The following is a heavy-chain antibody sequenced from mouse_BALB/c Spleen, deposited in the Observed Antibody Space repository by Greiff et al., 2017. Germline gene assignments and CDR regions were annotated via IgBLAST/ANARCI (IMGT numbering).Heavy chain of an antibody. J-gene: IGHJ4*01. CDR3: ARGDRGLAMDY. D-gene: IGHD2-14*01. V-gene: IGHV14-3*02. Sequence: EVQLQESGAELVKPGASVKLSCTASGFNIKDTYMHWVKQRPEQGLEWIGRIDPANGNTKYDPKFQGKATITADTSSNTAYLQLSSLTSEDTAVYYCARGDRGLAMDYWGQGTSVTVSS. CDR1: GFNIKDTY. CDR2: IDPANGNT.